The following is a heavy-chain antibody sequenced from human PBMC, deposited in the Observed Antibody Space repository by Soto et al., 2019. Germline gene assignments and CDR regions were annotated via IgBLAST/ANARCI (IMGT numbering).Heavy chain of an antibody. CDR1: GFTFSSYA. CDR2: ISSSGGST. CDR3: ARSNYYYYGMDV. Sequence: GGSLRLSCAASGFTFSSYAMSWVRQAPGKGLEWVSAISSSGGSTYYADSVKGRFTISRDNAKNTLYLQMNSLRAEDTAVYYCARSNYYYYGMDVWGQGTTVTVSS. J-gene: IGHJ6*02. V-gene: IGHV3-23*01.